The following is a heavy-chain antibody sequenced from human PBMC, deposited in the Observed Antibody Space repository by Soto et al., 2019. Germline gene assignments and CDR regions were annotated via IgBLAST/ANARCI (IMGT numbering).Heavy chain of an antibody. Sequence: QVQLVQSGAEVKKPGASVKVSCKASGYTFTNYGISWVRQAPGQGLEWMGWISAYNGNINYAQKLQGRVTMTTDTSTSTAYMEMRSLRSDDTAMYYCASSACGGNCYSNLPVVAYYYGMDVWGQGTTVTVSS. V-gene: IGHV1-18*01. J-gene: IGHJ6*02. CDR2: ISAYNGNI. CDR3: ASSACGGNCYSNLPVVAYYYGMDV. D-gene: IGHD2-21*02. CDR1: GYTFTNYG.